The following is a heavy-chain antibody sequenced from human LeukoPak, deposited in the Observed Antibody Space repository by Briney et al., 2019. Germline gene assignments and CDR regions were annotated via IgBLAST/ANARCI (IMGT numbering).Heavy chain of an antibody. CDR2: MNPNSGNT. V-gene: IGHV1-8*03. Sequence: GASVKVSCKASGYTFTSYDINWVRQATGQGLEWMGWMNPNSGNTGYAQKFQGRVTITRNTSISTAYMELSSLRSEDTAVYYCARDRIAARGWFDPWGQGTLVTVSS. CDR3: ARDRIAARGWFDP. D-gene: IGHD6-6*01. CDR1: GYTFTSYD. J-gene: IGHJ5*02.